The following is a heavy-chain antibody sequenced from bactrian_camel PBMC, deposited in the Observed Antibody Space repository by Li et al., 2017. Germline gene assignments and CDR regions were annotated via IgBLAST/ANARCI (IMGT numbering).Heavy chain of an antibody. CDR1: GFDDSSNC. D-gene: IGHD7*01. V-gene: IGHV3S53*01. J-gene: IGHJ7*01. Sequence: VQLVESGGGSVQAGGSLKLSCAASGFDDSSNCMAWFRQAPGKEREWFADTNSDDKTMYADTVKGRFTIARDWTRDIVYLRMGSLKPEDTAMYYCAAEDCGGDVPPSTHNYGMQYWGKGTQVTVS. CDR2: TNSDDKT.